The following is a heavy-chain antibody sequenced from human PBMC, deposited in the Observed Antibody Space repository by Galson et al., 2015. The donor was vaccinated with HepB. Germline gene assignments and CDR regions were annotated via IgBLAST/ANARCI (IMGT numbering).Heavy chain of an antibody. CDR1: GFTFRSYA. CDR2: ISYDGTNT. J-gene: IGHJ6*02. D-gene: IGHD1-7*01. Sequence: SLRLSCAASGFTFRSYAMHWVRQAPGKGLEWVAVISYDGTNTYHADSVKGRFTISRDNSKNTLYLEMNSLRAEDTAVYHCARDRGGNSDYYYYHALDVWGQGTTVAVSS. V-gene: IGHV3-30-3*01. CDR3: ARDRGGNSDYYYYHALDV.